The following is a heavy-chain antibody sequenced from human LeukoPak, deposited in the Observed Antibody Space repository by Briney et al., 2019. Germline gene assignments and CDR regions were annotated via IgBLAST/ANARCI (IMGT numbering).Heavy chain of an antibody. CDR1: GGTSSSYA. CDR3: ASRGVVVAATHGSWFDP. Sequence: GASVKVSCKASGGTSSSYAISWVRQAPGQGLEWMGGIIPIFGTANYAQKFQGRVTITADKSTSTAYMELSSLRSEDTAVYYCASRGVVVAATHGSWFDPWGQGTLVTVSS. V-gene: IGHV1-69*06. D-gene: IGHD2-15*01. J-gene: IGHJ5*02. CDR2: IIPIFGTA.